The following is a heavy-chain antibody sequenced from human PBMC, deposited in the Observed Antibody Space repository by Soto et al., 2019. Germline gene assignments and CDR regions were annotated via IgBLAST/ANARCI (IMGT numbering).Heavy chain of an antibody. V-gene: IGHV5-51*01. D-gene: IGHD1-1*01. Sequence: GESLKISCKGSGYSFTSYWIGWVRQMPGKGLEWMGIIYPGDSDTRYSPSFQGQVTISADKSISTAYLQWSSLTASDNAMYYCAPWRNGRWKENYYGMDVWGQGSKVSVSS. J-gene: IGHJ6*02. CDR1: GYSFTSYW. CDR3: APWRNGRWKENYYGMDV. CDR2: IYPGDSDT.